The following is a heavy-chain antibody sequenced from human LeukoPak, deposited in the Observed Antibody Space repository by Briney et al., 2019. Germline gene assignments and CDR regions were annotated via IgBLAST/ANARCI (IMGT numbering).Heavy chain of an antibody. Sequence: SGTLSLTCAVSGGSISSSNWWSWVRQPPGKGLEWIGEIYHSGSTNYNPSLKSRVTISVDKSKNQFSLKLGSVTAADTAVYYCARGPKYYYDSSGYGYYYYYYGMDVWGQGTTVTVSS. V-gene: IGHV4-4*02. CDR2: IYHSGST. D-gene: IGHD3-22*01. CDR1: GGSISSSNW. CDR3: ARGPKYYYDSSGYGYYYYYYGMDV. J-gene: IGHJ6*02.